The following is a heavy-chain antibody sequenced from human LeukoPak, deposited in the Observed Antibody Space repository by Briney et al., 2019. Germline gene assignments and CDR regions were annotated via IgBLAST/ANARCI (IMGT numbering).Heavy chain of an antibody. V-gene: IGHV3-53*01. CDR3: ARGSGWLDY. J-gene: IGHJ4*02. CDR1: GFTDSNTF. Sequence: GGSQRLSCAASGFTDSNTFMSWVRQAPAKGLEWVSVIYSVGTTYYADSVKGRFTISRDNYKNTLYLQMNSLRAEDTAVYYCARGSGWLDYWGQGTLVTVSS. CDR2: IYSVGTT. D-gene: IGHD6-19*01.